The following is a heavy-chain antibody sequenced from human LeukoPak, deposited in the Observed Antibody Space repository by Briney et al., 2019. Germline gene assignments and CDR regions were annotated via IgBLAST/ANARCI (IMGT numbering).Heavy chain of an antibody. D-gene: IGHD6-19*01. V-gene: IGHV4-59*08. CDR3: ARLQKGYSSGWYFDY. J-gene: IGHJ4*02. CDR2: IYYSGST. CDR1: GGSIGTYS. Sequence: SETLSLTCTVSGGSIGTYSWNWIRQPPGKGLEWIGYIYYSGSTNYNPSLKSRVTISVDTSKNQFSLKLSSVTAADTAVYYCARLQKGYSSGWYFDYWGQGTLVTVSS.